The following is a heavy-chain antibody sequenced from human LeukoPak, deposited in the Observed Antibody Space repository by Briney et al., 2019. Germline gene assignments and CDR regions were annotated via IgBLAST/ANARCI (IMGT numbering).Heavy chain of an antibody. Sequence: SETLSLTCTVSGGSICSYYWSCIRQPPGQGLEWIGYIYNRGSANYNPTLESRVTMSVDTSKSQLPLELYAVTAADTAVYYCARGRQWECPIDPWGQGTLVTVSS. CDR1: GGSICSYY. D-gene: IGHD1-26*01. V-gene: IGHV4-59*12. CDR2: IYNRGSA. CDR3: ARGRQWECPIDP. J-gene: IGHJ5*02.